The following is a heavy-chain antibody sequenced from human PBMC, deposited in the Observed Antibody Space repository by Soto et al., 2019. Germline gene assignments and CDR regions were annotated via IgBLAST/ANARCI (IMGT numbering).Heavy chain of an antibody. V-gene: IGHV3-7*04. CDR1: ESTVSRDW. D-gene: IGHD1-26*01. CDR3: SGGLGDAF. CDR2: INQDGSEE. J-gene: IGHJ4*02. Sequence: EVHLVESGGGLVQTGGSLRLSCAIFESTVSRDWMNWVRQAPGKGLEWVAHINQDGSEEYYVDSVKGRFTISRDNAKKSLYLQMNCRRPVYTAIYYFSGGLGDAFWGQGTLVTVSS.